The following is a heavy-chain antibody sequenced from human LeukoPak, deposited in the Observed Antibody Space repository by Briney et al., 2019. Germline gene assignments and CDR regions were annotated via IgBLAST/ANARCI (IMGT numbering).Heavy chain of an antibody. J-gene: IGHJ4*02. V-gene: IGHV3-23*01. D-gene: IGHD6-13*01. Sequence: GGSLRLSCAASGFTFSSYAMSWVRQAPGKGLEWVSAISGSGGSTYYADSVKGRFTISRDNSKNTLYLQMNSLRAEDTAVYYCAKGFRGRIAAAADSDYWGQGTLVTVSS. CDR1: GFTFSSYA. CDR3: AKGFRGRIAAAADSDY. CDR2: ISGSGGST.